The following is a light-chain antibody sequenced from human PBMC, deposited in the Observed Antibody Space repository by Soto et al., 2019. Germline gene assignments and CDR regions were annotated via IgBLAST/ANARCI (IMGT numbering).Light chain of an antibody. CDR3: QHYNSYSWT. J-gene: IGKJ1*01. Sequence: DIQMTQSPSTLSASIGDRVTITCRASQSIGRWLAWYQQKPGKAPNLLIYDASSLQSGVPSRFSGSGSGTEFTLTISSLQPDDFAPYSCQHYNSYSWTFGQGTKVDIK. CDR2: DAS. V-gene: IGKV1-5*01. CDR1: QSIGRW.